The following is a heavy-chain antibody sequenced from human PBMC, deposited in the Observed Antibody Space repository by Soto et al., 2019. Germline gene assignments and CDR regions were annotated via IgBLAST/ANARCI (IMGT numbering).Heavy chain of an antibody. V-gene: IGHV4-34*01. D-gene: IGHD6-13*01. CDR3: RVDSSSWYYFDY. Sequence: PSETLSRTCAVYGGSFSGYYWSWIRQPPGKGLEWIGKINYSGSTNYNPSLKSRVTISVDTSKNQFSLKLSSVTAADTAVYYCRVDSSSWYYFDYWGQGTLVTVSS. CDR2: INYSGST. J-gene: IGHJ4*02. CDR1: GGSFSGYY.